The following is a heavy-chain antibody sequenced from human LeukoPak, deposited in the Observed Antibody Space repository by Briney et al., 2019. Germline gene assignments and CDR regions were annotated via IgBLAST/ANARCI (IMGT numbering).Heavy chain of an antibody. Sequence: GESLKISCKGSGYRFTSYWIGWVRQMPGKGLEWMGTIYPGDSDPRYSPSFQGQVTISADKSISAAYLQWSSLKATDTAMYYCAREYDDGAFDIWGQGTMVTVSS. J-gene: IGHJ3*02. CDR3: AREYDDGAFDI. CDR2: IYPGDSDP. V-gene: IGHV5-51*01. CDR1: GYRFTSYW. D-gene: IGHD1-1*01.